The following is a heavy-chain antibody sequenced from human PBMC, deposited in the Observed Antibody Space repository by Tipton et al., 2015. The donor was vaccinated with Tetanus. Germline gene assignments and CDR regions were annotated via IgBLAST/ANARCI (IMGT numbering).Heavy chain of an antibody. V-gene: IGHV4-34*01. Sequence: TLSLTCAVYGGSFSGYYCSWIRQSPGRGLEWIEEIHPSGSTYYNPSFTSRITLSQDTSKNQFSLKLNSVTAADTAVYYCAGGVDRAKAGTDWGQGTLVTVSS. CDR2: IHPSGST. J-gene: IGHJ4*02. D-gene: IGHD5-18*01. CDR1: GGSFSGYY. CDR3: AGGVDRAKAGTD.